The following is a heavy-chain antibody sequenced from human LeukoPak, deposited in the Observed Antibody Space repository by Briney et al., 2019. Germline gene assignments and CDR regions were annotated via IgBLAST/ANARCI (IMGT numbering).Heavy chain of an antibody. J-gene: IGHJ5*02. D-gene: IGHD6-13*01. V-gene: IGHV3-30-3*01. CDR1: GFTFSSYA. Sequence: GGSLRLSCAASGFTFSSYAMQWVRQAPGKGVEGVAVISYEGSNKYYADSVKGRFTISRDNSKNTLYLQMHSLRAEDTAVYYCASYYSSSLDNWFDPWGQGTLVTVSS. CDR2: ISYEGSNK. CDR3: ASYYSSSLDNWFDP.